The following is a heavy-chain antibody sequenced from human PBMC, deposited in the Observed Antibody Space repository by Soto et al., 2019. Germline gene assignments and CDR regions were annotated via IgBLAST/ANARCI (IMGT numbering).Heavy chain of an antibody. J-gene: IGHJ4*02. CDR2: IYYSGST. Sequence: TLSLTCTVSGGSISSYYWSWIRQPPGKGLEWIGYIYYSGSTNYNPSLKSRVTISVDTSKNQFSLKLSSVTAADTAVYYCARGAVAAAGTGNSFDYWGQGTLVTVSS. D-gene: IGHD6-13*01. CDR3: ARGAVAAAGTGNSFDY. V-gene: IGHV4-59*01. CDR1: GGSISSYY.